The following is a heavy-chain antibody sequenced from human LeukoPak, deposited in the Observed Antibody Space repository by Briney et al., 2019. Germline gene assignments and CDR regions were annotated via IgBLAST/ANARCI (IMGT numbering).Heavy chain of an antibody. CDR3: ARDPYSGNYGPYYYYYMDV. V-gene: IGHV3-7*03. CDR1: GFTFSSYW. Sequence: GGSLRLSCAASGFTFSSYWMSWVRQAPGKGLEWVANIKQDGSEKYYVDSVKGRFTISRDNARNSLYLQMNGLRPEDTAVYYCARDPYSGNYGPYYYYYMDVWGKGTTVTISS. D-gene: IGHD1-26*01. CDR2: IKQDGSEK. J-gene: IGHJ6*03.